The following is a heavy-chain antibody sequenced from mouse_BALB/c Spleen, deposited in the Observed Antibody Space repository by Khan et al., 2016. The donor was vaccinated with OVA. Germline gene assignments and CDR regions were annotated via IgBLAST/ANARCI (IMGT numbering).Heavy chain of an antibody. CDR3: ARWFDGYSSLYAMDY. Sequence: VQLLETGPGLVVPSQSLSITCTVSGFSLTSYGVHWVRQPPGKGLEWLVVIWSDGSTNYNSVLKSRLSISKDNSKSQVFLKMNSLQTDDTAIYYCARWFDGYSSLYAMDYWGQGTSVTVSS. D-gene: IGHD2-3*01. CDR2: IWSDGST. V-gene: IGHV2-6*02. CDR1: GFSLTSYG. J-gene: IGHJ4*01.